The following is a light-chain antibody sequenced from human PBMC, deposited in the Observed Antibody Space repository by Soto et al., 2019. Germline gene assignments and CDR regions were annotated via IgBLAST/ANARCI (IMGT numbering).Light chain of an antibody. J-gene: IGLJ3*02. Sequence: QSVLTQPASLSGSPGQSITISCTGTSSDIGAYDYVSWFQQHPGKAPKLIIYEVSNRHSGVSNRFSGSKSGNTASLTISGLQAEDEADYYCNSFRTNYTWLFGGGTKVTVL. CDR1: SSDIGAYDY. CDR2: EVS. V-gene: IGLV2-14*01. CDR3: NSFRTNYTWL.